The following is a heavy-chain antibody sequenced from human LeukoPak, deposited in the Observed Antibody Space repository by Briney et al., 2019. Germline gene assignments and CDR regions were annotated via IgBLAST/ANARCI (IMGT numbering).Heavy chain of an antibody. V-gene: IGHV1-2*02. D-gene: IGHD6-13*01. Sequence: ASVKVSCKASGYTFTGYYMHWVRQAPGQGLEWMGWMNPNSGGTDYAQKFRGRVTMTRDTSISTAYMELSRLRSDDTAVYYCARETIAATPSDAFDIWGQGTMVTVAS. CDR3: ARETIAATPSDAFDI. CDR2: MNPNSGGT. J-gene: IGHJ3*02. CDR1: GYTFTGYY.